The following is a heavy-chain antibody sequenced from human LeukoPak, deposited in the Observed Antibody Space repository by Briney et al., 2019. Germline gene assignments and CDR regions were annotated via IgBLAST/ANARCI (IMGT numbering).Heavy chain of an antibody. J-gene: IGHJ4*02. Sequence: GASVKVSCQASGYTFTSYGISWVRQAPGQGLEWMGWISAYNGNTNYAQKLQGRVTMTTDTSTSTAYMELRSLRSDDTAVYYCARVGRLLGASSFAYYWGQGTLVTVSS. CDR2: ISAYNGNT. CDR1: GYTFTSYG. D-gene: IGHD1-26*01. V-gene: IGHV1-18*01. CDR3: ARVGRLLGASSFAYY.